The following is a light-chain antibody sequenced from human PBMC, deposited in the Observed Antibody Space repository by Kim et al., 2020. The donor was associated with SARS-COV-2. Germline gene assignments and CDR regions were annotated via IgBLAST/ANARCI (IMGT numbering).Light chain of an antibody. V-gene: IGKV1-9*01. CDR3: SQQYRLPVP. CDR1: QGINSN. J-gene: IGKJ1*01. Sequence: IQLTQSPSSLSASVGDTVTITCRASQGINSNLAWYQQRPGKAPNLLIYSAFTLHSGVPSRFSGSGSGTDFTLTITSLQPEDFATYHFSQQYRLPVPFGRGTKVDIK. CDR2: SAF.